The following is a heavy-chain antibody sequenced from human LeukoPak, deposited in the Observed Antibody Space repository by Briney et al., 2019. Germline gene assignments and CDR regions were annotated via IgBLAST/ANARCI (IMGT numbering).Heavy chain of an antibody. CDR1: GGSISSYY. J-gene: IGHJ2*01. CDR3: AREVVTVRYFDL. CDR2: IYYSGST. V-gene: IGHV4-59*01. D-gene: IGHD4-23*01. Sequence: PSGTLSLTCTVSGGSISSYYWSWIRQPPGKGLEWIGYIYYSGSTNYNPSLKSRVTISVDTSKNQFSLKLSSVTAADTAVYYCAREVVTVRYFDLWGRGTLVTVSS.